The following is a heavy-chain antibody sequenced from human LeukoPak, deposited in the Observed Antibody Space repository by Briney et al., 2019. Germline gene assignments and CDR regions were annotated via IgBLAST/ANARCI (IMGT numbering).Heavy chain of an antibody. J-gene: IGHJ5*02. CDR3: AKDLRFLEWLFSRWFDP. CDR2: ISGSGGST. CDR1: GFTFSSYA. Sequence: GGSLRLSCAASGFTFSSYAMSWVRQAPGKGLEWVSAISGSGGSTYYADSVKGRFTISRDHSKNTLYLQMNSLRAEDTAVYYCAKDLRFLEWLFSRWFDPWGQGTLVTVSS. V-gene: IGHV3-23*01. D-gene: IGHD3-3*01.